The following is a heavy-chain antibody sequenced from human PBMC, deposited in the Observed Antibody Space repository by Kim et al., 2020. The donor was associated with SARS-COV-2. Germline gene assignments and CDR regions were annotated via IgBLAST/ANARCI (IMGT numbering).Heavy chain of an antibody. V-gene: IGHV4-59*01. CDR3: ATSSSGYFLAFDY. J-gene: IGHJ4*02. Sequence: SETLSLTCTVSGGSISSYYWSWIRQPPGKGLEWIGYIYYSGSTNYNPSLKSRVTISVDTSKNQFSLKLSSVTAADTAVYYCATSSSGYFLAFDYWGQGTLVTVSS. CDR1: GGSISSYY. CDR2: IYYSGST. D-gene: IGHD3-22*01.